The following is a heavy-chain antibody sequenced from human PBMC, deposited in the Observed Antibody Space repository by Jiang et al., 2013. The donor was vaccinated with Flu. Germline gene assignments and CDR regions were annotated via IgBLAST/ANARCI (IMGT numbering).Heavy chain of an antibody. D-gene: IGHD3-10*01. CDR2: IYWDDDA. J-gene: IGHJ5*02. CDR1: GFALTTSGVG. V-gene: IGHV2-5*02. Sequence: GFALTTSGVGVAWIRQPPGKALEWLALIYWDDDARYNPSPKTRLTITKDIPKNQVVLTLTNVDPEDTATYYCARTYYFGSGSNYNVWFDPWGQGTLVTVSP. CDR3: ARTYYFGSGSNYNVWFDP.